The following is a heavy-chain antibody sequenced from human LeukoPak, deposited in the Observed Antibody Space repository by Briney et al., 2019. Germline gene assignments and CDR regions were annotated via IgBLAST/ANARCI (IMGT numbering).Heavy chain of an antibody. V-gene: IGHV3-7*01. CDR2: IKQDGSEK. J-gene: IGHJ3*02. CDR1: GFTVSSNS. Sequence: GGSLRLSCTVSGFTVSSNSMSWVRQAPGKGLEWVANIKQDGSEKYYVDSVKGRFTISRDNAKNSLYLQMNSLRAEDTAVYYCARERRYYYDSSGYRPNDAFDIWGQGTMVTVSS. CDR3: ARERRYYYDSSGYRPNDAFDI. D-gene: IGHD3-22*01.